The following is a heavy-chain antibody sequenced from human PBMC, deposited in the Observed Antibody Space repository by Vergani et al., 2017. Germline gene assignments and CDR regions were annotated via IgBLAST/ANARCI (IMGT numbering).Heavy chain of an antibody. CDR3: ASLHEGRGYSYGGDAFDI. CDR2: ISSSSSYI. Sequence: EVQLVESGGGLVKPGGSLRLSCAASGFTFSSYSMHWVRQAPGKGLEWVSSISSSSSYIYYADSVKGRFTISRDNAKNSLYLQMNSLRAEDTAVYYCASLHEGRGYSYGGDAFDIWGQGTMVTVSS. D-gene: IGHD5-18*01. J-gene: IGHJ3*02. CDR1: GFTFSSYS. V-gene: IGHV3-21*01.